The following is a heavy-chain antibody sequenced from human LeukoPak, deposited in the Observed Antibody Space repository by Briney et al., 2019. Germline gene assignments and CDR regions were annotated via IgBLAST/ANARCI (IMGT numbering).Heavy chain of an antibody. CDR2: ISYSGST. V-gene: IGHV4-59*01. CDR3: ARSVEQSYGYDY. CDR1: GGSISNYY. Sequence: PSETLSLTCTVSGGSISNYYWSWIRQPPGRGLEWIGYISYSGSTNYNPSLKSRLTISVDTSKNQFSLKLSSVTAADTAVYYCARSVEQSYGYDYWGQGTLVTVSS. J-gene: IGHJ4*02. D-gene: IGHD5-18*01.